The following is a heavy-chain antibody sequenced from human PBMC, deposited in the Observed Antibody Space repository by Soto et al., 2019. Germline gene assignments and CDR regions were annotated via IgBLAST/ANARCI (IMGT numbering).Heavy chain of an antibody. V-gene: IGHV3-66*01. CDR2: IYSGGST. Sequence: GGSLRLSCAASGFTVSSNYVSWVRQAPGKGLEWVSVIYSGGSTYYADSVKGRFTISRDNSKNTLYLQMNSLRAEDTAVYYGFWRYYGMDVWGQGTTVTVSS. CDR3: FWRYYGMDV. CDR1: GFTVSSNY. J-gene: IGHJ6*02. D-gene: IGHD3-3*01.